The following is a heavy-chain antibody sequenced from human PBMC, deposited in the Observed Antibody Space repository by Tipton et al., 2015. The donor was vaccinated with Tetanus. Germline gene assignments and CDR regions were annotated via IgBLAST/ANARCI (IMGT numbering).Heavy chain of an antibody. CDR2: IYPGDSSV. D-gene: IGHD6-19*01. J-gene: IGHJ6*02. V-gene: IGHV5-51*01. CDR1: GYNFATFW. CDR3: ARDRAVPVQAYGTDV. Sequence: QLVQSGAEVKKPGESLNISCKASGYNFATFWIGWVRQKPGKGLEWMGIIYPGDSSVRYSPTFQGQVTISADRSINVAYLQWRSLKASDSAMYYCARDRAVPVQAYGTDVWGQGTSVTVSS.